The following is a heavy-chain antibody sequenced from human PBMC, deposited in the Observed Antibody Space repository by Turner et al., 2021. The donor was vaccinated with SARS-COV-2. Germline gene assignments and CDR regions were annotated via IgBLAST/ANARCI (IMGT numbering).Heavy chain of an antibody. J-gene: IGHJ4*02. CDR2: IKQDGSET. V-gene: IGHV3-7*01. D-gene: IGHD6-19*01. CDR1: GFTFNNHW. CDR3: ARGSGWVADY. Sequence: EVQLAESGGGLVQPGGSLRPSCAASGFTFNNHWMNWVRQAPGKGLEWVAIIKQDGSETLYVDSVKGRFTISRDNAKNSLYLQMNSLRAEDTAIYYCARGSGWVADYWGQGTLVTVSS.